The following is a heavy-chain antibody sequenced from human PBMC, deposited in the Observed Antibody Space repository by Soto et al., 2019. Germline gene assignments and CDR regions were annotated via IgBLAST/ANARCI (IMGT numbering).Heavy chain of an antibody. V-gene: IGHV1-69*02. CDR3: RRAVVSDYDTDY. CDR1: GGTFSSYT. J-gene: IGHJ4*02. Sequence: QVQLVQSGAEVKKPGSSVKVSCKASGGTFSSYTISWVRQAPGQGLEWMGRIIHVLGIPIYAQKFKGRVTIPGEKSTSTASMGLGSRRSEDTAVYYFRRAVVSDYDTDYWGQGTLVTVSS. D-gene: IGHD5-12*01. CDR2: IIHVLGIP.